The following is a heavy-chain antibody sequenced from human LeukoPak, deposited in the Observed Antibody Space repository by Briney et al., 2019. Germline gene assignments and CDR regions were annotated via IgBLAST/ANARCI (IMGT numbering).Heavy chain of an antibody. J-gene: IGHJ4*02. Sequence: PSETLSLTCTVSGGSINTYYWGWIRQPAGKGLEWIGRMYPSGSTNYNPSLRSRVTMSVDTSKNQFSLKLSSVTAADTAVYYCARDRYGGIIDYWGQGTLVTVSS. CDR3: ARDRYGGIIDY. CDR2: MYPSGST. V-gene: IGHV4-4*07. CDR1: GGSINTYY. D-gene: IGHD1-1*01.